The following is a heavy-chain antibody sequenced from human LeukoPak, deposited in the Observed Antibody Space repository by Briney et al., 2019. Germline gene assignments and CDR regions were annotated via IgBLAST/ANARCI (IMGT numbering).Heavy chain of an antibody. J-gene: IGHJ4*02. Sequence: PGGSLRLSCAASGFTFSSYSMNWVRQAPGKGLEWVAVISYDGSNKYYADSVKGRFTISRDNSKSTLCLQMNSLRAEDTAVYYCAKQLGYCSDGSCYFPYWGQGTLVTVSS. CDR2: ISYDGSNK. CDR1: GFTFSSYS. D-gene: IGHD2-15*01. V-gene: IGHV3-30*18. CDR3: AKQLGYCSDGSCYFPY.